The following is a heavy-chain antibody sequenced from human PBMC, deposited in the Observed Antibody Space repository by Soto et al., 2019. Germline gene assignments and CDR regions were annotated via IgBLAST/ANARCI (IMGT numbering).Heavy chain of an antibody. J-gene: IGHJ4*02. CDR3: ARVSIAAASGVRWQDH. D-gene: IGHD6-13*01. CDR1: GGSISSGGYS. V-gene: IGHV4-30-2*01. CDR2: IYHSGGT. Sequence: SETLSLSCAVSGGSISSGGYSWSWIRQPPGKGLEWIGYIYHSGGTYYNPSLKSRVTISVDRSKNQFSLKLSSVTAADTAVYYCARVSIAAASGVRWQDHWGQGTLVTVSS.